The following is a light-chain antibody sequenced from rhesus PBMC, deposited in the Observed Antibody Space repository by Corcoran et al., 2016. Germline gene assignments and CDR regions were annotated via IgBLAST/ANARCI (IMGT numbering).Light chain of an antibody. V-gene: IGKV1-22*01. CDR3: LQYNSSPYS. J-gene: IGKJ2*01. CDR1: QGISRW. CDR2: EAS. Sequence: DIQMTQSPSSLSASVGDTVTISCQASQGISRWLAWYQQKPGKAPKLLTYEASSLQSGVPSRFRGSGSGTDFPLTIISLQPEDFATYYCLQYNSSPYSFGQGTKVEIK.